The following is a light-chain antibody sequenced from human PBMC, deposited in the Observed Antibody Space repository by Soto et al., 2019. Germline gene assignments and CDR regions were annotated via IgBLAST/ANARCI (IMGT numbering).Light chain of an antibody. V-gene: IGKV1-39*01. J-gene: IGKJ4*01. CDR1: QTIKTY. CDR2: AAS. Sequence: DIPMTQSPLSLSASVGDKVNITCRASQTIKTYLNWYQQKPGKAPKLLLYAASTLQAGVPSRFSGSGSGTEFTVTIASLQPEDFGTYYCQQSYETPLAFGGGTKVEIK. CDR3: QQSYETPLA.